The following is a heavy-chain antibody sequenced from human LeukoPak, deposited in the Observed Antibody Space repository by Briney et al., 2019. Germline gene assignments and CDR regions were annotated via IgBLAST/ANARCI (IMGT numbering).Heavy chain of an antibody. CDR3: ARAKRNGFDI. J-gene: IGHJ3*02. Sequence: GGSLRLSCAAAVFTFSSYSVNWVRQATGKGLEWVSYIRSSSSTIYYADSVKGRFTISRDNAKNSLYLQMNSLRAEDTAVYYCARAKRNGFDIWGQGTMVTVSS. V-gene: IGHV3-48*01. CDR2: IRSSSSTI. CDR1: VFTFSSYS.